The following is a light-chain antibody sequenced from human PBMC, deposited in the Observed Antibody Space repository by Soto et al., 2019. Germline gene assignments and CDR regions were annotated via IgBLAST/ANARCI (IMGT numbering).Light chain of an antibody. CDR3: SSYTTSSTRV. CDR2: EVS. J-gene: IGLJ1*01. CDR1: RSDVGAYDF. Sequence: SVVSQPAPVSGSPGQPNAKSCTGNRSDVGAYDFVSWYQQHPDKAPKLMIYEVSNRPSGVSDRFSGSKSVNTATLTISGLQAEDEADYYCSSYTTSSTRVFGTGTKVTVL. V-gene: IGLV2-14*03.